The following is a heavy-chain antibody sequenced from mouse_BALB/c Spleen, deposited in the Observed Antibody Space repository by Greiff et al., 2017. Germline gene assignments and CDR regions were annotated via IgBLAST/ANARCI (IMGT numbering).Heavy chain of an antibody. V-gene: IGHV5-9-3*01. J-gene: IGHJ4*01. CDR1: GFTFISYA. CDR2: ISSGGSYT. D-gene: IGHD2-1*01. CDR3: ATLSTYYAMDD. Sequence: EVQRVESGGGLVKPGGSLKLSCAASGFTFISYAMSWVRQTPEKRLEWVATISSGGSYTYYPDSVKGRFTISRDSAKNTLYLQMSSLRSEDTAMYYCATLSTYYAMDDWGQGTSVTVSS.